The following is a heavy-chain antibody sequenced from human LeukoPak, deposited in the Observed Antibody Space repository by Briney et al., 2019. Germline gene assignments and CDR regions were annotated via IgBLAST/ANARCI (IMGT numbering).Heavy chain of an antibody. D-gene: IGHD1-1*01. CDR3: ATINCGRFGY. Sequence: GGSLRLSCAASGFTLSNYNMNWVRQAQGKGLEWVSYISSSSSPIYYADSVKGRFTISRDNAKNSLYLQMDSLRAEDTAVYYCATINCGRFGYWGQGTLVTVSS. J-gene: IGHJ4*02. V-gene: IGHV3-48*01. CDR2: ISSSSSPI. CDR1: GFTLSNYN.